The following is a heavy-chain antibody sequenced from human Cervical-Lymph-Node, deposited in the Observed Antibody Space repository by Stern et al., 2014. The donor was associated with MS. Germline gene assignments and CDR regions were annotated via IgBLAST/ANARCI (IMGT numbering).Heavy chain of an antibody. Sequence: EVQLVESGGDFVQPGGSLRLSCAASGFTFTQYAMNWVRQAPGKGLEWVSTISGSGGSIYYSDSVKGRLTISRDNTETTLYLKMHSLRAEDTDIYYCAKQYFDSSGYSYDYGMDVWGQGTTVTVSS. J-gene: IGHJ6*02. CDR2: ISGSGGSI. D-gene: IGHD3-22*01. V-gene: IGHV3-23*04. CDR3: AKQYFDSSGYSYDYGMDV. CDR1: GFTFTQYA.